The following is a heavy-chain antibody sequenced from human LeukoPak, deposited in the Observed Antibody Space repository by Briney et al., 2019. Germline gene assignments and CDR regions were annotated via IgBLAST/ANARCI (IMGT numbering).Heavy chain of an antibody. D-gene: IGHD6-19*01. V-gene: IGHV1-46*01. CDR2: INPSGGST. CDR1: GYTFTSYY. J-gene: IGHJ4*02. CDR3: ARADFGVAVAGTFDH. Sequence: ASVKVSCKASGYTFTSYYMHWVRQAPGQGLEWMGIINPSGGSTSYAQKFQGRVTMTRDTSTSTVYMELSSLRSEDTAVYYCARADFGVAVAGTFDHWGQGTLVTVSS.